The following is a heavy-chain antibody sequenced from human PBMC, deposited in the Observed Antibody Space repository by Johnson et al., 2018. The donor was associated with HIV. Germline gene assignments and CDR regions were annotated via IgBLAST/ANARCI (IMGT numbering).Heavy chain of an antibody. Sequence: VHLVESGGGLVQPGGSLRLSCAASGFTFSSYWMSWVRQAPGKGLEWVANIKQDGSEKYYVDSVKGRFTISRDNSKNTLYLQMNSLRAEDTAVFYCARDRGYLDAFDIWGQGTMVTVSS. V-gene: IGHV3-7*01. CDR2: IKQDGSEK. CDR1: GFTFSSYW. J-gene: IGHJ3*02. CDR3: ARDRGYLDAFDI. D-gene: IGHD1-26*01.